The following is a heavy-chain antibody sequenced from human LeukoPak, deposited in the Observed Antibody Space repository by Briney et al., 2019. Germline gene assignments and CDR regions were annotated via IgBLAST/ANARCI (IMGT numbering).Heavy chain of an antibody. CDR3: ARRDHDSNTRETFDY. CDR2: ISAYNGDT. V-gene: IGHV1-18*01. CDR1: GYIFAHNG. D-gene: IGHD3-22*01. J-gene: IGHJ4*02. Sequence: ASVQVSCKTSGYIFAHNGISWVRQAPGRGPEWMGWISAYNGDTNYAQNFQGRVTMTRDTSTSTVYMELRSLRSDDTAVYYCARRDHDSNTRETFDYWGQGTLVTVSS.